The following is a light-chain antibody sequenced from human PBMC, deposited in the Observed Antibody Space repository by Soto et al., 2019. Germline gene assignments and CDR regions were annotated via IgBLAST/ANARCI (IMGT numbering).Light chain of an antibody. CDR3: ATWDDSLNGWV. Sequence: QPVLTQPPSASGTPGQRVTISCSGSSSNIGGNTVNWYQQLPGTAPKLLMFANKERPSGVPDRFSASKSGTSASLAINGLQSEDEADYYCATWDDSLNGWVFGGGTKVTVL. CDR1: SSNIGGNT. J-gene: IGLJ3*02. CDR2: ANK. V-gene: IGLV1-44*01.